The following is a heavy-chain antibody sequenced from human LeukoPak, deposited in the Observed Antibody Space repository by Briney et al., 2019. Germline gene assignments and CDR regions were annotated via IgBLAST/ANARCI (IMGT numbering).Heavy chain of an antibody. J-gene: IGHJ4*02. CDR3: ASYDISSRRDY. CDR2: IYASGTT. V-gene: IGHV3-53*01. Sequence: GGSLRLSCAASGLTVSTNYMSWVRQAPGRGLEWVSAIYASGTTYYADSVRGRFTLSRDDSKNTLFLQLNSLTAEDTAVYYCASYDISSRRDYWGQGTLVTVPS. CDR1: GLTVSTNY. D-gene: IGHD3-22*01.